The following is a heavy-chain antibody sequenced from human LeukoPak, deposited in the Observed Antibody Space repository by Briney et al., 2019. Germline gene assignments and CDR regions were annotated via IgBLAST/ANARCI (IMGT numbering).Heavy chain of an antibody. CDR1: GYTLTTYG. V-gene: IGHV1-18*01. D-gene: IGHD2-15*01. CDR3: ATCSGGSCYPNWFDP. CDR2: ISIYNGNT. J-gene: IGHJ5*02. Sequence: ASVKVSSKTSGYTLTTYGISWVRQAPGQGLEWMGWISIYNGNTTYAQKLQGRVTMTTDTSTTTAYMELRSLRSDDTAVYYCATCSGGSCYPNWFDPWGQGTLVTVSS.